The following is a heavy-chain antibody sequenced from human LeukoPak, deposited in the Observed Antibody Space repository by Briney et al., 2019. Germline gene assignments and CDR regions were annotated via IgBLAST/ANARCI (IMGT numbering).Heavy chain of an antibody. CDR2: IYYSGST. D-gene: IGHD1-1*01. Sequence: SETLSLTCTVSGGSISSSSYYWGWIRQPPGKGLEWIGSIYYSGSTYYNPSLKSRVTISVDTSKNQFSLKLSSVTAADTAVYYCVMESGTRGYWGQGTLVTVSS. V-gene: IGHV4-39*01. CDR3: VMESGTRGY. CDR1: GGSISSSSYY. J-gene: IGHJ4*02.